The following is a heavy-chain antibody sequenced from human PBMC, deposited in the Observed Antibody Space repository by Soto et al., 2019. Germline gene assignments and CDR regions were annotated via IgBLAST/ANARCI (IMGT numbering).Heavy chain of an antibody. D-gene: IGHD3-9*01. CDR1: GGSFSGYY. J-gene: IGHJ4*02. CDR3: ARGVLRYFDWFPRFDY. V-gene: IGHV4-34*01. CDR2: INHSGST. Sequence: SETLSLTCAVYGGSFSGYYWSWIRQPPGKGLEWIGEINHSGSTNYNPSLKSRVTISVDTSKNQFSLKLSSVTAADTAVYYCARGVLRYFDWFPRFDYRGQGTLVTVSS.